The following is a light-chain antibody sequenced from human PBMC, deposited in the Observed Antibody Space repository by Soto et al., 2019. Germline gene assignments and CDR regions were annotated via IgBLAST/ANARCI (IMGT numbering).Light chain of an antibody. CDR2: AAS. J-gene: IGKJ1*01. V-gene: IGKV1D-8*01. CDR3: QQYYSFPRT. Sequence: VIWITHSPSLLSASTGDRVTISCRVSQGISSYLAWYQQKPGKAPELLIYAASTLQSGVPSRFSGSGSGTDFTLTISCLQSEDFATYYCQQYYSFPRTFGQGTKVDIK. CDR1: QGISSY.